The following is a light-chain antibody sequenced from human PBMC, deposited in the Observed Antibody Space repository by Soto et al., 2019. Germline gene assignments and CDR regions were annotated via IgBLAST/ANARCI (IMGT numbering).Light chain of an antibody. Sequence: EIVLTQSPGTLSLSPGERATLSCRASQSVSNYLAWYQQKPGQAPRLLIYDASNRATGIPARFSGSGSGTDFTLTISRLEPEDFAVYYCQQYGRTFGQGTKVDI. V-gene: IGKV3-11*01. CDR3: QQYGRT. CDR2: DAS. CDR1: QSVSNY. J-gene: IGKJ1*01.